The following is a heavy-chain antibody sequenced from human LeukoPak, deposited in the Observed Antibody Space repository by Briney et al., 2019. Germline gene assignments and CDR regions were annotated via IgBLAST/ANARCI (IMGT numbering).Heavy chain of an antibody. CDR2: INPSGGST. J-gene: IGHJ4*02. D-gene: IGHD3-9*01. CDR1: GYTFTSYY. V-gene: IGHV1-46*01. CDR3: ASNVPPSPETYYDILTGYYGMETGIDY. Sequence: GASVKVSCKASGYTFTSYYMHWVRQAPGQGLEWMGIINPSGGSTSYAQKFQGRVTMTRDTSTSTVYMELSSLRSEDTAVYYCASNVPPSPETYYDILTGYYGMETGIDYWGQGTLVTVSS.